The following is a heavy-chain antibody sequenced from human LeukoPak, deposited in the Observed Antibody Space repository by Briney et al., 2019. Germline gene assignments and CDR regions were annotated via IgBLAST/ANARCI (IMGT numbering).Heavy chain of an antibody. Sequence: SETLSLTCTVSGGSISSHYWRWIRQPPGKGLEWIGYIYYSGSTNYNPSLKSRVTISVDTSKNQFSLKLSSVTAADTAVYYCAREVLIDGTPSNFDYWGQGTLVTVSS. J-gene: IGHJ4*02. CDR3: AREVLIDGTPSNFDY. D-gene: IGHD3-10*01. CDR1: GGSISSHY. CDR2: IYYSGST. V-gene: IGHV4-59*11.